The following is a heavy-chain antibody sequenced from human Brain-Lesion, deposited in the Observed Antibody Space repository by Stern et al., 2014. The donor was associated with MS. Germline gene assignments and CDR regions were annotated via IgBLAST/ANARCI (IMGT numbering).Heavy chain of an antibody. CDR2: IWPGDSDT. CDR3: ARRGDSSSSGFDY. CDR1: GYRFTSNW. Sequence: EVQLVESGAEVKTPGESLKISCKGSGYRFTSNWTAWVRPIPGQGLEWMGSIWPGDSDTRDSPSFQGQVTISADKAISTAYLQWSSLQASDTAMYYCARRGDSSSSGFDYWGQGTLVIVSS. D-gene: IGHD6-6*01. V-gene: IGHV5-51*01. J-gene: IGHJ4*02.